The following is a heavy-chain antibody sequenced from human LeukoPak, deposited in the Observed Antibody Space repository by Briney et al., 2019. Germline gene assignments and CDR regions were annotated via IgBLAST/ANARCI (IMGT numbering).Heavy chain of an antibody. CDR2: INHSGST. V-gene: IGHV4-34*01. D-gene: IGHD4-17*01. J-gene: IGHJ6*03. CDR1: GGSFSGYY. Sequence: PSETLSLTCAVYGGSFSGYYWSWIRQPPGKGLEWIGEINHSGSTNYNPSLKSRVTISVDTSKNQFSLKLSSVTAADTAVYYCARGGGDYYMDGWGKGTTVTVSS. CDR3: ARGGGDYYMDG.